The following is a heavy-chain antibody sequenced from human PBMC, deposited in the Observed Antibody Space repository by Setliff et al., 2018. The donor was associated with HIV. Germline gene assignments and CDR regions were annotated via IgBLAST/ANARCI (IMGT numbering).Heavy chain of an antibody. V-gene: IGHV1-18*01. CDR2: ISAYIGDT. D-gene: IGHD3-22*01. J-gene: IGHJ4*02. CDR1: GYPFDSYG. Sequence: GASVKVSCKTSGYPFDSYGISWVRQAPGQGLEWMGWISAYIGDTKYAQGFQGRVTMTTDPSTPTAYMELRSLKSEDTAVYYCARAVGGSNYFDYSGYQDFWGQGTRVTVSS. CDR3: ARAVGGSNYFDYSGYQDF.